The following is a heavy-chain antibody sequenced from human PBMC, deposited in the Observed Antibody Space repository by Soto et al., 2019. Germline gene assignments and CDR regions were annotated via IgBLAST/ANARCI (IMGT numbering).Heavy chain of an antibody. J-gene: IGHJ4*02. CDR3: ARDNITGLFDY. D-gene: IGHD3-10*01. CDR1: GGSFSGYY. CDR2: INHSGST. Sequence: QVQLQQWGAGLLNPSETLSLTCAVYGGSFSGYYWYWIRQPPGTGLEWIGEINHSGSTNYNPSLKSRVTISGDTSRNQLSLMLTSVTAEDTAVYYWARDNITGLFDYWGQGTMVTVSS. V-gene: IGHV4-34*01.